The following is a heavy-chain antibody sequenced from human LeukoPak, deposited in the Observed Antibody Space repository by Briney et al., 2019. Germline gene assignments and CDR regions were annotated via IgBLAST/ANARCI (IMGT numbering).Heavy chain of an antibody. CDR3: ARGYCSSATCRHFDY. J-gene: IGHJ4*02. V-gene: IGHV1-18*01. CDR2: ISVYNGNT. Sequence: ASVKVSCKASGYAFTNYAISWVRQAPGQGLEWMGWISVYNGNTNYAQKLQGRVTMTADTSTTTAYMELRSLRSDDTAVYYRARGYCSSATCRHFDYWGQGALVTVSS. CDR1: GYAFTNYA. D-gene: IGHD2-2*01.